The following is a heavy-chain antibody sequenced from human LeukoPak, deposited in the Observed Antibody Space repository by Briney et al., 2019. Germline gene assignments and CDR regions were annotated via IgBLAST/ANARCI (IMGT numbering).Heavy chain of an antibody. Sequence: SETLPLTCTVSGGSISSYYWSWIRQPPGKGLEWIGYIYYSGSTNYNPSLKSRVTISADTSKNQFSLKLSSVTAADTAVYYCARVGPLVEVDWGQGTLVTVSS. CDR3: ARVGPLVEVD. V-gene: IGHV4-59*01. J-gene: IGHJ4*02. D-gene: IGHD2-15*01. CDR2: IYYSGST. CDR1: GGSISSYY.